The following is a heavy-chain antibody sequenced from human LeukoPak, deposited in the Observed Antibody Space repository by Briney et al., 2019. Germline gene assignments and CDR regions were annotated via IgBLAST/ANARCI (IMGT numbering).Heavy chain of an antibody. V-gene: IGHV1-3*01. CDR1: GYTFSHYG. CDR3: ARSGDNWSCDN. D-gene: IGHD5-24*01. CDR2: INAGTGDG. Sequence: GASVTVSCKASGYTFSHYGVQWVRQAPGQTLEWLGWINAGTGDGIYSQKFQGRLTLTSDTSATTLYMELSSLTFEDTAVYYCARSGDNWSCDNWGQGTLVTVSS. J-gene: IGHJ4*02.